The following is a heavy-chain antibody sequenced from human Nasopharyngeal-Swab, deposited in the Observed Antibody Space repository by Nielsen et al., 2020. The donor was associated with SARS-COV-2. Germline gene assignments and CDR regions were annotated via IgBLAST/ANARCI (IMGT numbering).Heavy chain of an antibody. J-gene: IGHJ5*02. Sequence: SETLSLTCTVSGGSISSYYWSWIRQPAGKGLEWIGRIYTSGSTNYNPSLKSRVTMSVDTSKSQFSLKVSSVTAADTAVYYCARESAVSARRRWFGPWGQGTLVTVSS. V-gene: IGHV4-4*07. D-gene: IGHD6-6*01. CDR3: ARESAVSARRRWFGP. CDR2: IYTSGST. CDR1: GGSISSYY.